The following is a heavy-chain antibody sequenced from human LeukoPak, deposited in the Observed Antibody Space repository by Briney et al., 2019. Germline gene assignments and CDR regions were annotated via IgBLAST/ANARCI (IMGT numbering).Heavy chain of an antibody. CDR3: ARAGGYSYGYLDY. J-gene: IGHJ4*02. Sequence: PSETLSLTCAVYGGSFSGYYWSWIRRPPGKGLEWIGEINHSGSTNYNPSLKSRVTISVDTSKNQFSLKLSSVTAADTAVYYCARAGGYSYGYLDYWGQGTLVTVSS. CDR2: INHSGST. D-gene: IGHD5-18*01. CDR1: GGSFSGYY. V-gene: IGHV4-34*01.